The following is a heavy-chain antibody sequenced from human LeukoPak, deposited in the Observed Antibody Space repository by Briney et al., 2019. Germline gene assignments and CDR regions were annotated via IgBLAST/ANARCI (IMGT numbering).Heavy chain of an antibody. CDR3: ASSRRYCSGGSCYANDNFDY. CDR1: GGSISSHY. Sequence: SETLSLTCSVSGGSISSHYWSWIRQPPGKGLEWIGYIYYSGSTNYNPSLKSRVTISVDTSKNQFSLKPSSVTAADTAVYYCASSRRYCSGGSCYANDNFDYWGQGTLVTVSS. V-gene: IGHV4-59*11. J-gene: IGHJ4*02. CDR2: IYYSGST. D-gene: IGHD2-15*01.